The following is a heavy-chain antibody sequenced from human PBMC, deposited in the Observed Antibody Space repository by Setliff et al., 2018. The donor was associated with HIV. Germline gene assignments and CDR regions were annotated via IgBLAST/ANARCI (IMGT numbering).Heavy chain of an antibody. Sequence: SETLSLTCTVSGDSITSGSYYWGWIRQPPGKGLEWIGSIYYSGSTYYNPSLKSRVTISVDTSKNQFSLKLSSVTAADTAVYYCARLNGDTDYWGQGTLVTVSS. J-gene: IGHJ4*02. CDR2: IYYSGST. D-gene: IGHD4-17*01. V-gene: IGHV4-39*01. CDR1: GDSITSGSYY. CDR3: ARLNGDTDY.